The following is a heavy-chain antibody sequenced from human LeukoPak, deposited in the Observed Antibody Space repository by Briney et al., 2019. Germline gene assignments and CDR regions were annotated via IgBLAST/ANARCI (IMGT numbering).Heavy chain of an antibody. D-gene: IGHD1-1*01. CDR3: AKAGTTGIHHWFDP. Sequence: SETLSLTCVVSGYSLSNDYYWGWIRQPPGKGLEWIGNIYHSGGSYYNPSLKSRVTILVDTSKNQFSLKLSSVTAADTAVYYCAKAGTTGIHHWFDPWGQGNLVTVSS. CDR2: IYHSGGS. CDR1: GYSLSNDYY. J-gene: IGHJ5*02. V-gene: IGHV4-38-2*01.